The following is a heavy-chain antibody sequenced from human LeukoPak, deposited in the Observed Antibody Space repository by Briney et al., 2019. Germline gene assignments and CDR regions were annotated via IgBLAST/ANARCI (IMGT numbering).Heavy chain of an antibody. J-gene: IGHJ4*02. D-gene: IGHD1-26*01. Sequence: SETLSLTCTVSGGSISTYYWSWIRQPPGKGLEWIGYIYYSGSINYNPSLKSRVTISVDTSKNQFSLKLSSVIAADTAVYYCARRISGSYYDFWGQGTLVTVSS. CDR2: IYYSGSI. CDR1: GGSISTYY. V-gene: IGHV4-59*08. CDR3: ARRISGSYYDF.